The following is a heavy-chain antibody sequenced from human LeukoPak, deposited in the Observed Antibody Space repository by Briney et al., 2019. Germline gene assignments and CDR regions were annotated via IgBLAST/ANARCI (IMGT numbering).Heavy chain of an antibody. Sequence: ASVKVSCKASGYTFTGYYMHWVRQAPGQGLEWMGWINPNSGGTNYAQKFQGRVTMTRDTSISTAYMELSRLRSDDTAVYYCARAGGYSGCDNDAFDIWGQGTMVTVSS. CDR3: ARAGGYSGCDNDAFDI. CDR1: GYTFTGYY. V-gene: IGHV1-2*02. J-gene: IGHJ3*02. D-gene: IGHD5-12*01. CDR2: INPNSGGT.